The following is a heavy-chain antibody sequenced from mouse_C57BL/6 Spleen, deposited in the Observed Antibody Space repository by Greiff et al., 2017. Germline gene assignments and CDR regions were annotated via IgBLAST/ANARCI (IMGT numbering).Heavy chain of an antibody. CDR2: IYPGSGNT. V-gene: IGHV1-66*01. J-gene: IGHJ2*01. D-gene: IGHD1-1*01. Sequence: QVQLQQPGPELVKPGASVKMSCKASGYSFTSYYIHWVKQRPGQGLEWIGWIYPGSGNTKYNEKFKGKATLTADTSSSTAYMQLSSLTSEDSAVYYCFISTVKEDYYFDYWGQGTTLTVSS. CDR3: FISTVKEDYYFDY. CDR1: GYSFTSYY.